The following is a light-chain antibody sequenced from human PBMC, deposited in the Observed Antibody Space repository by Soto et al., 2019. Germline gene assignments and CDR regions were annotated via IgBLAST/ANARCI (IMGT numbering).Light chain of an antibody. V-gene: IGKV1-39*01. CDR1: QSIGKY. J-gene: IGKJ4*01. Sequence: DIQMIQSPSSLSASVGDRVTITCRASQSIGKYLSWFQQTPGNAPKLLIYAASGLQSGVPSRFSGSGSGTDFTLTINSLQREDFATYYCQQTYNTPLTFGGGTKVDIK. CDR3: QQTYNTPLT. CDR2: AAS.